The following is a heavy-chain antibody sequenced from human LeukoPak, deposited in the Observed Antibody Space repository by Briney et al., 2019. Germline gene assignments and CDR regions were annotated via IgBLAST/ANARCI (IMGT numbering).Heavy chain of an antibody. Sequence: PGGSLRLSCAASGFTFSNAWMSWVRQAPGKGLEWVGRIKSKTDGGTTDYAAPVKGRFTISRDDSKNTLYLQMNSLKTEDTAVYYCTTDAFGSIAAALDYFDYWGQGTLVTVSS. CDR1: GFTFSNAW. CDR3: TTDAFGSIAAALDYFDY. CDR2: IKSKTDGGTT. J-gene: IGHJ4*02. D-gene: IGHD6-13*01. V-gene: IGHV3-15*01.